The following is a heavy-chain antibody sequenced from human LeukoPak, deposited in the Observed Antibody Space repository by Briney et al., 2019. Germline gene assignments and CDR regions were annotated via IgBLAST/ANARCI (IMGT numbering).Heavy chain of an antibody. J-gene: IGHJ4*02. CDR2: ISHTDIP. CDR3: ARPKEAGYPGYFDY. V-gene: IGHV3-23*01. Sequence: PGGSLRLSCTASGFTFSDFAIFWVRQAPGQGPQWVSTISHTDIPYYADSVKGRFTISRDNSKNMVYLQMNGLRADDAAVYFCARPKEAGYPGYFDYWDQGILVTVSS. D-gene: IGHD3-9*01. CDR1: GFTFSDFA.